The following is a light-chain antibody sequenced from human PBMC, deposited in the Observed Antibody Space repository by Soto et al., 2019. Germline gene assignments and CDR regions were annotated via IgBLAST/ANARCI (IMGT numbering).Light chain of an antibody. J-gene: IGLJ2*01. Sequence: QSALTQPASVSGSPGQSITISCTGTSSDVGDFDCVSWYQQHPGKAPKLMIYEVSDRPSGVSNRFSGSESGDTASLTISGLQAEDEADYYCSSYTSSSTLVFGGGTKLTVL. CDR2: EVS. V-gene: IGLV2-14*01. CDR1: SSDVGDFDC. CDR3: SSYTSSSTLV.